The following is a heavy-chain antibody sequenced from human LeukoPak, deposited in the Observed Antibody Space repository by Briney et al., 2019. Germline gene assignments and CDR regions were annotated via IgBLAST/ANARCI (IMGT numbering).Heavy chain of an antibody. V-gene: IGHV3-33*06. CDR2: IWSDGINR. CDR1: GFTFSNYG. Sequence: GGSLRLSCAASGFTFSNYGMHWVRQAPGKGLEWVAVIWSDGINRYYADSVKGRFTFSRDNSKNTLSLQMNSLRAEDTALYYCVEERSPFDAFDIWGQGTMVTVSS. CDR3: VEERSPFDAFDI. J-gene: IGHJ3*02.